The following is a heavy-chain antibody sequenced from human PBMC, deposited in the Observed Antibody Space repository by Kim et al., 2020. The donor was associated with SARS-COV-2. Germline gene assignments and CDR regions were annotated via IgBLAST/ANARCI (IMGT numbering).Heavy chain of an antibody. Sequence: ASVKVSCKASGYTFTSYYMHWVRQAPGQGLEWMGIINPSGGSTSYAQKFQGRVTMTRDTSTSTVYMELSSLRSEDTAVYYCARDEGVVPAAHRCFDYWGQGTLVTVSS. CDR2: INPSGGST. J-gene: IGHJ4*02. D-gene: IGHD2-2*01. CDR3: ARDEGVVPAAHRCFDY. CDR1: GYTFTSYY. V-gene: IGHV1-46*01.